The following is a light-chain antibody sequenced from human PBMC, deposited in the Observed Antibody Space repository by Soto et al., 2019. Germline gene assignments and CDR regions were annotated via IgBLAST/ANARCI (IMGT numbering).Light chain of an antibody. Sequence: QSVLTQPPSASGSPGQSVTISCTGTSSDVGGYNYVSWYQQHPGKAPKLMIYEVSKRPSGVPDRFSGSKSGNTASLTVSGLQAEDEADYYCSSYAASNNLGVFGGGTKLTVL. CDR3: SSYAASNNLGV. CDR2: EVS. J-gene: IGLJ3*02. CDR1: SSDVGGYNY. V-gene: IGLV2-8*01.